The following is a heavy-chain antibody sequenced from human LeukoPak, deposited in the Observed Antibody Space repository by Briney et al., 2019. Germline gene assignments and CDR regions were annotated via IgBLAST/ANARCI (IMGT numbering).Heavy chain of an antibody. J-gene: IGHJ3*02. CDR3: AKVGDYDILTVLTHDAFDI. D-gene: IGHD3-9*01. CDR1: GFTFSSYA. CDR2: ISGSGGST. V-gene: IGHV3-23*01. Sequence: GGSLRLSCAASGFTFSSYAMSWVRQAPGKGLEWVSAISGSGGSTYYADSVKGRFTISRDNSKNTLYLQMNSLRAEDTAVYYGAKVGDYDILTVLTHDAFDIWGQGTMVTVSS.